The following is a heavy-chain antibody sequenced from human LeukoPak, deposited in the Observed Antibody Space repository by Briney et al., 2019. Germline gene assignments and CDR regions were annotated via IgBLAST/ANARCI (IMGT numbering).Heavy chain of an antibody. CDR2: INHSGST. CDR1: GGSFSGYY. D-gene: IGHD3-10*01. CDR3: ARGRITMVRGVRFDY. V-gene: IGHV4-34*01. Sequence: MPSETLSLTCAVYGGSFSGYYWSWIRQPPGKGLEWIGEINHSGSTNYNPSLKSRVTISVDTSKNQFSLKLSSVTAADTAVYYCARGRITMVRGVRFDYWGQGTLVTVSS. J-gene: IGHJ4*02.